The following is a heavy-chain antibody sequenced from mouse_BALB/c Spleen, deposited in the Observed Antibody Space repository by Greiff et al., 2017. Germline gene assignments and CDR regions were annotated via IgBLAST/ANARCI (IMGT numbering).Heavy chain of an antibody. CDR2: IWAGGST. Sequence: VQGVESGPGLVAPSQSLSITCTVSGFSLTSYGVHWVRQPPGKGLEWLGVIWAGGSTNYNSALMSRLSISKDNSKSQVFLKMNSLQTDDTAMYYCAREREDYYDYAMDYWGQGTSVTVSS. CDR1: GFSLTSYG. D-gene: IGHD1-1*01. V-gene: IGHV2-9*02. J-gene: IGHJ4*01. CDR3: AREREDYYDYAMDY.